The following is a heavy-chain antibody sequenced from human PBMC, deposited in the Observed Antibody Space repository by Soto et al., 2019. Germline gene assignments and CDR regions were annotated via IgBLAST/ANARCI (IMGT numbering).Heavy chain of an antibody. CDR1: GGSFSGYY. Sequence: SETLSLTCAVYGGSFSGYYWSWIRQPPGKGLEWIGEINHSGSTNYNPSLKSRVTISVDTSKNQFSLKLSSVTAADTAVYYCARRDHGSGSYYIDYWGQGTLVTVSS. D-gene: IGHD3-10*01. V-gene: IGHV4-34*01. CDR3: ARRDHGSGSYYIDY. CDR2: INHSGST. J-gene: IGHJ4*02.